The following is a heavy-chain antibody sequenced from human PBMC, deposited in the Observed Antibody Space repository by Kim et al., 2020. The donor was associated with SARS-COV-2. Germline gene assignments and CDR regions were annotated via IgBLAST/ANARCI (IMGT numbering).Heavy chain of an antibody. CDR1: GGSISSSYYY. CDR3: ARSYCDNLTGHNWFDP. D-gene: IGHD3-9*01. CDR2: VYYSGTS. Sequence: SETLSLTCTVSGGSISSSYYYWGWIRQPPGKGLEWIGTVYYSGTSYYNPSLKGRVTISVDTSENQFSLHLTSVTAADTALYYCARSYCDNLTGHNWFDP. V-gene: IGHV4-39*01. J-gene: IGHJ5*02.